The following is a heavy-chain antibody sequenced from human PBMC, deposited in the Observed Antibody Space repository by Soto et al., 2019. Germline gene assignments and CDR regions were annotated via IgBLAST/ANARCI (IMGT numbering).Heavy chain of an antibody. V-gene: IGHV4-31*03. Sequence: QVQLQESGPGLVKPSQTLSLTCTVSGGSISSGGYYWSWIRQLPGKGLEWIGYIFYSGSTYYNPSLKRRVNISADTSKNQFSLKLSSVTAADTAVYYCATYGSGSYKPTTFDYWGQGTLVTVSS. CDR3: ATYGSGSYKPTTFDY. J-gene: IGHJ4*02. CDR2: IFYSGST. D-gene: IGHD3-10*01. CDR1: GGSISSGGYY.